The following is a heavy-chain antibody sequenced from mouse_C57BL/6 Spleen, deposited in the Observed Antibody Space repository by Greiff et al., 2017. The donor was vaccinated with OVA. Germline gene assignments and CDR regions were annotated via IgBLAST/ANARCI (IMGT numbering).Heavy chain of an antibody. J-gene: IGHJ4*01. Sequence: VLLQQSGPELVKPGASVTISCKASGYAFSSSWMNWVKQRPGKGLEWIGRIYPGDGDTNYNGKFKGKATLTADKSSSTAYMQLSSLTSEDSAVYFCARKPDGMDYWGQGTSVTVSS. CDR2: IYPGDGDT. CDR1: GYAFSSSW. CDR3: ARKPDGMDY. V-gene: IGHV1-82*01.